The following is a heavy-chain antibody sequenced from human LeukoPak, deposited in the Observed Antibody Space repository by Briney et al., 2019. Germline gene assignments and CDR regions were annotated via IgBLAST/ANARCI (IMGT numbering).Heavy chain of an antibody. V-gene: IGHV3-48*04. CDR2: ISSSSSTI. D-gene: IGHD2-15*01. Sequence: GGSLRLSCAASGFTFSSYSMNWVRQAPGKGLEWVSYISSSSSTIYYADSVKGRFTISRDNAKNSLYLQMNSLRAEDTAVYYCARESPGVVETNWFDPWGQGTLVTVSS. J-gene: IGHJ5*02. CDR1: GFTFSSYS. CDR3: ARESPGVVETNWFDP.